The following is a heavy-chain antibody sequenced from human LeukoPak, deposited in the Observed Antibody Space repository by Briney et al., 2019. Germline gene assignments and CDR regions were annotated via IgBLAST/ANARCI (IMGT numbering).Heavy chain of an antibody. J-gene: IGHJ4*02. CDR2: MNPNWGYT. Sequence: EASVKVSCKASGYTFTSLDINWVRQAPGQGLEWMGWMNPNWGYTGYAQKFQGRVTMTRDTSISTAYMELSRLRSDDTAVYYCARDPKIRWTSTYSSGLVDDYWGQGTLVTVSS. CDR1: GYTFTSLD. D-gene: IGHD6-19*01. CDR3: ARDPKIRWTSTYSSGLVDDY. V-gene: IGHV1-8*01.